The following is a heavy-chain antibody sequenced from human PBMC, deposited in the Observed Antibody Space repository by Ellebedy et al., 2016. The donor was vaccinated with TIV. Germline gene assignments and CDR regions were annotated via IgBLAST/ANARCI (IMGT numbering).Heavy chain of an antibody. V-gene: IGHV3-21*01. CDR2: IDGSSTSI. D-gene: IGHD3-10*01. J-gene: IGHJ4*02. Sequence: GESLKISCAASGFTFSSHTMNWVRQAPGKGLEWISMIDGSSTSIYYADSVKGRFTISRDNAKNSLYLQMNSLRDEDTAVYYCAMRGVRGVIIALPYFDYWGQGTPVTVSS. CDR1: GFTFSSHT. CDR3: AMRGVRGVIIALPYFDY.